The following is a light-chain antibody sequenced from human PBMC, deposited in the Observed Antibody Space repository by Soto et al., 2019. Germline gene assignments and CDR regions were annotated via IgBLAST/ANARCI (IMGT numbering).Light chain of an antibody. CDR3: QQRSNWPPT. V-gene: IGKV3-11*01. Sequence: EIVLTQSPATLSLSPGERATLSCRASQSVSSYLAWYQQKPGQAPRLLIYDASTRATGIPARFSGSGSGTDFTLTISSLEPDDFSVYYCQQRSNWPPTFGGGTKVEIK. CDR1: QSVSSY. CDR2: DAS. J-gene: IGKJ4*01.